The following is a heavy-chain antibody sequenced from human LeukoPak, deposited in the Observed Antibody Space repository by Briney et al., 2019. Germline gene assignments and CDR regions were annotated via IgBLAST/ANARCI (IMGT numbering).Heavy chain of an antibody. V-gene: IGHV3-74*01. D-gene: IGHD6-13*01. CDR3: VKDRSAPGLFDY. J-gene: IGHJ4*02. CDR1: GFTFSSYW. CDR2: INSDGSST. Sequence: GGSLRLSCAASGFTFSSYWMHWVRHAPGKGLVWVSRINSDGSSTTYGDSVKGRFTISRDNAKNTLYMYIHSLRAEDTAVYYCVKDRSAPGLFDYWGQGTLVTVSS.